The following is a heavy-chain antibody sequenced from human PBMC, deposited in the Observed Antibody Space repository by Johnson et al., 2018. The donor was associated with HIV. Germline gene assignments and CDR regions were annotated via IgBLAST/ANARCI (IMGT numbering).Heavy chain of an antibody. CDR2: INWNGGST. V-gene: IGHV3-20*04. CDR1: GFTFDDYG. D-gene: IGHD3-10*01. CDR3: AREAVSGSYSPGRPDAFDI. J-gene: IGHJ3*02. Sequence: VLLVESGGGVVRPGGSLRLSCAASGFTFDDYGMSWVRQAPGKGLEWVSGINWNGGSTGYADSVKGRFTISRDNAKNSLYLQMNSLRAEDTALYYCAREAVSGSYSPGRPDAFDIWGQGTMVTVSS.